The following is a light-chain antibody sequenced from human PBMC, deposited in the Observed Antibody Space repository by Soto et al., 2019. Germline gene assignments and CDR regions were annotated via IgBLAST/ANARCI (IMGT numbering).Light chain of an antibody. CDR1: QGIRNY. V-gene: IGKV1-9*01. CDR2: DTS. CDR3: QRHSRYPLT. J-gene: IGKJ4*01. Sequence: DIKMTQSPASLSASLGDRATLTCRASQGIRNYLAWYQQKPGKTPDLLIYDTSTLESGVPSRFSGSRSETEFSLTISGLQPEDFAIYYCQRHSRYPLTFGGGTKVDIK.